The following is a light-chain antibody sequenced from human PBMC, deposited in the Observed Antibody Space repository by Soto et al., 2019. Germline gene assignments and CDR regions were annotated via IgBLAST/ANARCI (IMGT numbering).Light chain of an antibody. V-gene: IGKV1-9*01. CDR1: QDINYY. Sequence: IQLTQSPSSLSASVGDRVTITCRASQDINYYLAWYQQKPGTAPKLLIYAASTLQSGVPSRFSGSGSGTDFTLTISSLQPEDFATYYCQQLDSYPRTFGPWTKVDIK. J-gene: IGKJ3*01. CDR3: QQLDSYPRT. CDR2: AAS.